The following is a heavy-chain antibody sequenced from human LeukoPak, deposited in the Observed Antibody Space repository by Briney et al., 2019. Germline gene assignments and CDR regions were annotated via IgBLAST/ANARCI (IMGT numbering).Heavy chain of an antibody. CDR3: ARANNSSWHN. D-gene: IGHD6-13*01. CDR1: GFTFSSNW. Sequence: GGSLRLSCATSGFTFSSNWMSWVRHVPGRGLDWVANIKPDGSAEYYATSVKGRFTVSRDNAKNSLYLQMNSLRVEDTAVYYCARANNSSWHNWGQGTLVTVSS. V-gene: IGHV3-7*01. J-gene: IGHJ4*02. CDR2: IKPDGSAE.